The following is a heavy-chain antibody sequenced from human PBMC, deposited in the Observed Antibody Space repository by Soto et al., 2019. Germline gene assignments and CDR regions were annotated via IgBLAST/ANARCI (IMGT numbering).Heavy chain of an antibody. D-gene: IGHD6-13*01. Sequence: ASVKVSCKASGGTFSSYAISWVRQAPGQGLEWMGGIIPIFGTANYAQKFQGRVTITADKSTSTAYMELSSLRSEDTAVYYCARTFLTEAAGPGDWFDPWGQGTLVPVSS. CDR3: ARTFLTEAAGPGDWFDP. CDR1: GGTFSSYA. J-gene: IGHJ5*02. V-gene: IGHV1-69*06. CDR2: IIPIFGTA.